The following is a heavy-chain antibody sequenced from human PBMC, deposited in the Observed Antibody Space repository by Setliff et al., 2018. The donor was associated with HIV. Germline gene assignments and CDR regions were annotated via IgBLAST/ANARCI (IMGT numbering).Heavy chain of an antibody. D-gene: IGHD3-16*01. V-gene: IGHV1-18*01. CDR2: ISAYNDNT. Sequence: ASVKVSCKASGYTFSSYGVSWARQAPGQGLEWMGWISAYNDNTNYAQKLQGRVTMTTDTSTSTAYMELRSLRSDDTAVYYCARDLGINPQGWFDPWGQGTLVTVSS. J-gene: IGHJ5*02. CDR1: GYTFSSYG. CDR3: ARDLGINPQGWFDP.